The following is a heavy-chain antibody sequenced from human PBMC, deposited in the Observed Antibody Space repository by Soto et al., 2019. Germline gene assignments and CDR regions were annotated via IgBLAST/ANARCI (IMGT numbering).Heavy chain of an antibody. Sequence: GGSLRLSCAASGFTFSNAWMSWVRRAPGKGLEWVGRIKSKTDGGTTDYAAPVKGRFTISRDDSKNTLYLQMNSLKTEDTAVYYCTTDQSYYYYMDVWGKGTTVTVSS. J-gene: IGHJ6*03. V-gene: IGHV3-15*01. CDR3: TTDQSYYYYMDV. CDR1: GFTFSNAW. CDR2: IKSKTDGGTT.